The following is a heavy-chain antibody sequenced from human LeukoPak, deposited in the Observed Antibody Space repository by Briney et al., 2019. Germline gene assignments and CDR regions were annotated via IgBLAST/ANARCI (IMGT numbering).Heavy chain of an antibody. D-gene: IGHD5-18*01. V-gene: IGHV1-18*01. J-gene: IGHJ4*02. CDR1: GYTFSSYG. Sequence: GASVKVSCKASGYTFSSYGISWVRQAPGQGLEWMGWISAYDGNTDCAQNLQGRVTMTTDTSTSTAYMELRSLRSDDTAVYYCARAVRGYSYAYLPYWGQGTLVTVSS. CDR2: ISAYDGNT. CDR3: ARAVRGYSYAYLPY.